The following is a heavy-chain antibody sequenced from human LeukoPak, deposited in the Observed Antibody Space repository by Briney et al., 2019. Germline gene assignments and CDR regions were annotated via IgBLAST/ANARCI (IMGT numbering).Heavy chain of an antibody. V-gene: IGHV3-48*02. CDR3: ARQSDYGDYVYRFDP. CDR1: GFTYSSYS. Sequence: GWSLSLTCAACGFTYSSYSMNWVRQAPAKELEGVSYITSSSSTVYYADSVRGRFTISRDAAKNSLYLQMNSLRDEDTAVYYCARQSDYGDYVYRFDPWGQGTLVTVSS. D-gene: IGHD4-17*01. J-gene: IGHJ5*02. CDR2: ITSSSSTV.